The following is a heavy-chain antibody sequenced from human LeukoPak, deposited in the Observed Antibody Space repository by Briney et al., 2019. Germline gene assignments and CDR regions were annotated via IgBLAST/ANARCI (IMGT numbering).Heavy chain of an antibody. CDR3: ARGAVAGTGWFDP. J-gene: IGHJ5*02. V-gene: IGHV1-69*13. CDR1: GGTFSSYA. D-gene: IGHD6-19*01. Sequence: SVKVSCKASGGTFSSYAISWVRQAPGQGLEWMGGIIPIFGTANYAQKFQGRVTITADESTSTAYMELSSLRSEDTAVYYCARGAVAGTGWFDPWGQGTLVTVSS. CDR2: IIPIFGTA.